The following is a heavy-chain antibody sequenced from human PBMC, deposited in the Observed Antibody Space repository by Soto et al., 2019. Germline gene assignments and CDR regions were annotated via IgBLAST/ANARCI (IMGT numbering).Heavy chain of an antibody. J-gene: IGHJ2*01. CDR3: ARDATGSFGYFDL. V-gene: IGHV1-69*06. CDR1: GATFSGFA. CDR2: IIPMFGAA. Sequence: QVQLVQSGAEVKKPGSSVKASCEASGATFSGFAINWLRQAPGQGPEWMGGIIPMFGAADYAQKFQGRLTIIADKSTTTVFMELSRMRSDDTAVYYCARDATGSFGYFDLWGRGTLVPVSS.